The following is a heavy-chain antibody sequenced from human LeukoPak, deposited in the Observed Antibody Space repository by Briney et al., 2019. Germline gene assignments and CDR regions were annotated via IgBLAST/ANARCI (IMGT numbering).Heavy chain of an antibody. V-gene: IGHV1-8*01. CDR2: MNTNSGNT. CDR1: GYTVTSYV. D-gene: IGHD1-14*01. Sequence: ASVKVSCTASGYTVTSYVINLVRQATGQGLECIEWMNTNSGNTGYAQMFQGRVNMTRNPSISTAYVELSSLRAEDTAVYYCARGIMTPEGWFDPWGQGTLVTVSS. CDR3: ARGIMTPEGWFDP. J-gene: IGHJ5*02.